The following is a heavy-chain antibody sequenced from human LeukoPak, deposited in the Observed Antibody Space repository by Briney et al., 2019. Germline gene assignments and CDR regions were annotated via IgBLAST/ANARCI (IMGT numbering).Heavy chain of an antibody. D-gene: IGHD3-22*01. CDR1: GFTFSSYA. J-gene: IGHJ3*01. V-gene: IGHV3-23*01. CDR2: ISGSGGST. CDR3: AKEGGFRITMIVVVENAFDL. Sequence: GGSLRLSCAASGFTFSSYAMSWVRQAPGKGLEWVSAISGSGGSTYYADSVKGRFTISRDNSKNTLYLQMNSLRAEDTAVYYCAKEGGFRITMIVVVENAFDLWGQGTMVTVSS.